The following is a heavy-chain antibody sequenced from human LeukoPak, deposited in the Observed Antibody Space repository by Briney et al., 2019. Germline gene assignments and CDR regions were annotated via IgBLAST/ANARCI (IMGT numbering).Heavy chain of an antibody. CDR3: ARSGYTYGFDY. V-gene: IGHV3-21*01. Sequence: GGSLRLPCAASGFTFNTYTMNWVRQAPGKGLEWVASIGSGGRHIHYADSVKGRFTISRDNAKNSLYLQMNSLRAEDTAVYYCARSGYTYGFDYWGQGALVTVSS. D-gene: IGHD5-18*01. J-gene: IGHJ4*02. CDR2: IGSGGRHI. CDR1: GFTFNTYT.